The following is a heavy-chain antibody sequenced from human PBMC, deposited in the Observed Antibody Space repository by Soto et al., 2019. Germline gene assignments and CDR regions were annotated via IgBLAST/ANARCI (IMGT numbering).Heavy chain of an antibody. J-gene: IGHJ4*02. CDR2: ISANGQGI. Sequence: GWSLRLSCAASGFTFSTYALSWVRQAPGKGLEWVSAISANGQGIYYADSVRGRFTISRDNSKNTIFLHMDSLRAEDTAVYYCAKDRNYPRDQFQYWCQGT. CDR1: GFTFSTYA. CDR3: AKDRNYPRDQFQY. D-gene: IGHD1-7*01. V-gene: IGHV3-23*01.